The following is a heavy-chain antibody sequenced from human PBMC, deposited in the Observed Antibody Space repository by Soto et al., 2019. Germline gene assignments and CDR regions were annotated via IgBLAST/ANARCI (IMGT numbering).Heavy chain of an antibody. CDR1: GGTFSSYA. CDR3: ARGALGYCSSTSSYGSVAGDWFDP. V-gene: IGHV1-69*13. J-gene: IGHJ5*02. Sequence: ASVKVCCKASGGTFSSYAMRWVRQATGQGLEWMGGGIPIFGTANDAQKFQGRVTITADESTSTAYMELSSLRSEDTAVYYCARGALGYCSSTSSYGSVAGDWFDPWGQGPLVTVSS. CDR2: GIPIFGTA. D-gene: IGHD2-2*01.